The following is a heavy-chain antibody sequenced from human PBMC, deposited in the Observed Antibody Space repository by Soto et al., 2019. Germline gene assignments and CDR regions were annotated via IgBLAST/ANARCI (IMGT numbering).Heavy chain of an antibody. J-gene: IGHJ3*02. CDR3: ARPVAARPFGGDAFDI. V-gene: IGHV1-69*17. CDR2: IIPIFGVA. Sequence: QVQLVQSGAEVKKPGSSVKVSCKTSGGSFSSFAISWVRQAPGQGLEWMGGIIPIFGVANYAQFIQARLSITADRSTTTAYMELSSLTSEDTAVYYGARPVAARPFGGDAFDIWGQGTTVTVSS. CDR1: GGSFSSFA. D-gene: IGHD6-6*01.